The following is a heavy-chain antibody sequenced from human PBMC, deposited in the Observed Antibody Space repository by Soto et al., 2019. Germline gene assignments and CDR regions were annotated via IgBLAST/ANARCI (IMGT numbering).Heavy chain of an antibody. Sequence: PSETLSLTCAVYGGSFSGYYWSWIRQPPGKGLEWIGEINHSGSTNYNPSLKSRVTISVDTSKNQFSLKLSSVTAADTAVYHCARRWGTTFDYWGQGTLVTVSS. CDR1: GGSFSGYY. CDR3: ARRWGTTFDY. D-gene: IGHD3-16*01. CDR2: INHSGST. J-gene: IGHJ4*02. V-gene: IGHV4-34*01.